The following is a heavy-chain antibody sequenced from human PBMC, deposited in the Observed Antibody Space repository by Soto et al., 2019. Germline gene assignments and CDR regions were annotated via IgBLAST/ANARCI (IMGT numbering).Heavy chain of an antibody. D-gene: IGHD6-6*01. V-gene: IGHV3-21*06. CDR1: GFTFSSYS. CDR2: ISSSSSYI. J-gene: IGHJ3*02. Sequence: EVQLVESGGGLVKPGGSLRLSCAASGFTFSSYSMNWVRQAPGKGLEWVSSISSSSSYIYYADSVKGRFTISRDNAKNSLDLQMNSLRAEDTAVYYCARGGVAARNDAFDIWGQGTMVTVSS. CDR3: ARGGVAARNDAFDI.